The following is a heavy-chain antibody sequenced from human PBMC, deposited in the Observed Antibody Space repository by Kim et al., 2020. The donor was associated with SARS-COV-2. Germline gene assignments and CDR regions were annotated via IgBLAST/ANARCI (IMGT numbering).Heavy chain of an antibody. D-gene: IGHD3-9*01. Sequence: SETLSLTCAVYGGSFSGYYWSWIRQPPGKGLEWIGEINHSGSTNYNPSLKSRVTISVDTSKNQFSLKLSSVTAADTAVYYCARGYYDILTGYYGSRYNWFDPWGQGTLVTVSS. CDR2: INHSGST. V-gene: IGHV4-34*01. CDR3: ARGYYDILTGYYGSRYNWFDP. CDR1: GGSFSGYY. J-gene: IGHJ5*02.